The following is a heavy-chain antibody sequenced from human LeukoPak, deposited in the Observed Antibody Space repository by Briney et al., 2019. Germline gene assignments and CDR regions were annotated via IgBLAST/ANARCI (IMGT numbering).Heavy chain of an antibody. CDR1: GYTFTGYY. V-gene: IGHV1-2*02. D-gene: IGHD2-21*02. CDR2: INPYSGAT. Sequence: ASVRVSRKASGYTFTGYYIHWLRQAPGQGLEWMAWINPYSGATDSAQTFQGRVTVARDTSTTTAYMELNRLTSDDTAVYYCARANGGGAYYPFDHWGQGTLVTVSS. J-gene: IGHJ4*02. CDR3: ARANGGGAYYPFDH.